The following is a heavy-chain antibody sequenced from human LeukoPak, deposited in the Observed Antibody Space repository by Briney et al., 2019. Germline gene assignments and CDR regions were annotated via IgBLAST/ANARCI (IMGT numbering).Heavy chain of an antibody. CDR2: IYYSGST. D-gene: IGHD3-22*01. CDR3: ARRWLVIHRKPFDY. CDR1: GGSISSYY. Sequence: SETLSLTCTVSGGSISSYYWSWIRQPPGKGLEWIGYIYYSGSTNYNPSLKSRVTISVDTSKNQFSLKLSSVTAADTAVYYCARRWLVIHRKPFDYWGQRTLVTVST. J-gene: IGHJ4*02. V-gene: IGHV4-59*12.